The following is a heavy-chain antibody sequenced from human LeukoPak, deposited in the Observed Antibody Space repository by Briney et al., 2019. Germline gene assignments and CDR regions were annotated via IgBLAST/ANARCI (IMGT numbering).Heavy chain of an antibody. V-gene: IGHV3-7*01. CDR1: GFTFSSYS. Sequence: PGGSLRLPRAPSGFTFSSYSMSWVRQAPGKGLEVVANIKQDGSEKYYVDSVKGRFTITRDNAKNSLYLHMNSLRAEDTAVYYCARERGLEGGDSYGYFDYWGQGTLVTVSS. CDR3: ARERGLEGGDSYGYFDY. CDR2: IKQDGSEK. D-gene: IGHD5-18*01. J-gene: IGHJ4*02.